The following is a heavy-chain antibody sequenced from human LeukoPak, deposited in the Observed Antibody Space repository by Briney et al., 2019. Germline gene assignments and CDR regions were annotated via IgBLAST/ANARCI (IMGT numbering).Heavy chain of an antibody. J-gene: IGHJ4*02. CDR1: GFTFSSYS. V-gene: IGHV3-21*01. Sequence: GGPLRLSCAASGFTFSSYSMNWVRQAPGKGLEWVSSISSSSSYIYYADSVKGRFTISRDNAKNSLYLQMNSLRAEDTAVYYCARDLAAEYYFDYWGQGTLVTVSS. D-gene: IGHD6-13*01. CDR3: ARDLAAEYYFDY. CDR2: ISSSSSYI.